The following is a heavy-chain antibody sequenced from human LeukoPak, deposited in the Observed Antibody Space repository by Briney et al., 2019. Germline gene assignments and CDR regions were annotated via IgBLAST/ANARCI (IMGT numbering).Heavy chain of an antibody. D-gene: IGHD3-10*01. CDR1: GGSISSGSYY. CDR2: IYTSGST. Sequence: SETLSLTCTVSGGSISSGSYYWSWLRQPAGTGLEWIGRIYTSGSTNYSPSLKSRVTISVDTSKNQFSLKLSSVTAADTAVYYCARDTWFGESGLDYWGQGTLVTVSS. V-gene: IGHV4-61*02. J-gene: IGHJ4*02. CDR3: ARDTWFGESGLDY.